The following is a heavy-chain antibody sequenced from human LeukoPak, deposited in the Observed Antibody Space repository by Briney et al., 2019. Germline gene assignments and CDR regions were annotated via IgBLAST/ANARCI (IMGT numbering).Heavy chain of an antibody. CDR1: GYTFTSYG. CDR2: ISAHNGNT. CDR3: ARVRHYYDSSGPSDY. D-gene: IGHD3-22*01. V-gene: IGHV1-18*01. Sequence: GASVKVSCKASGYTFTSYGISWVRQAPGQGLEWMGWISAHNGNTNYAQKLQGRVTMTTDTSTSTAYMELRSLRSDDTAVYYCARVRHYYDSSGPSDYWGQGTLVTVSS. J-gene: IGHJ4*02.